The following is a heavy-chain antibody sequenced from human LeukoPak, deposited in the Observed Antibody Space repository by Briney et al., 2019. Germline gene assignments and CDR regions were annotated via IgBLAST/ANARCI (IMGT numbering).Heavy chain of an antibody. CDR2: IIPIFGTA. CDR1: GGTFSSYT. CDR3: ARDFYDFWSGSQSGSRAFDI. D-gene: IGHD3-3*01. V-gene: IGHV1-69*13. J-gene: IGHJ3*02. Sequence: SVKVSCKASGGTFSSYTISWVRQAPGQGLEWMGGIIPIFGTANYAQKFQGRVTITADESTSTAYMELSSLRSEDTAVYYCARDFYDFWSGSQSGSRAFDIWGQGTMVTVSS.